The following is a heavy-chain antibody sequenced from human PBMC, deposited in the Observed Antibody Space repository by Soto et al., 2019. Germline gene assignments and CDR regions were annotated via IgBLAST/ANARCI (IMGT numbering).Heavy chain of an antibody. J-gene: IGHJ6*02. CDR2: IIPIFGTA. D-gene: IGHD2-15*01. CDR3: ASWNHPGYCSGGSCYATYYYGMDV. V-gene: IGHV1-69*01. CDR1: GGTFSSYA. Sequence: QVQLVQSGAEVKKPGSSVKVSCKASGGTFSSYAISWVRQAPGQGLEWMGGIIPIFGTANYAQKFQGRVTITADESTSTAYMELRSLRSEDTAVYYCASWNHPGYCSGGSCYATYYYGMDVWGQGTTVTVSS.